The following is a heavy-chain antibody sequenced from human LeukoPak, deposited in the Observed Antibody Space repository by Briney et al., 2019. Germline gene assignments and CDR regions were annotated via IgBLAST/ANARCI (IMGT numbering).Heavy chain of an antibody. Sequence: GGSLRLSCAASGFTFSSYAMSWVRQAPGKGLEWVSAISGSGGSTYYADSVKGRFTISRDNSKNTLYLQMNSLRAEDTAVYYCARGILEYSGYDYWGQGTRVIVSS. V-gene: IGHV3-23*01. J-gene: IGHJ4*02. CDR1: GFTFSSYA. CDR3: ARGILEYSGYDY. D-gene: IGHD5-12*01. CDR2: ISGSGGST.